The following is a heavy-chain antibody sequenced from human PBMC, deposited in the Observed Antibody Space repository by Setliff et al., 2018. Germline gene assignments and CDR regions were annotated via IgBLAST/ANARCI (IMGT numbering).Heavy chain of an antibody. V-gene: IGHV1-46*01. J-gene: IGHJ4*02. CDR2: IHTGGGSA. Sequence: ASVKVSCKTSGYSFTGYYMHWVRQAPGQGLEWMRIIHTGGGSASYAQKFQGRVTMTSDTSTSTVYMEVNIVTSDDTAIYYCARGGLAAAGRKGVFEYWGQGTVVTVSS. D-gene: IGHD6-13*01. CDR1: GYSFTGYY. CDR3: ARGGLAAAGRKGVFEY.